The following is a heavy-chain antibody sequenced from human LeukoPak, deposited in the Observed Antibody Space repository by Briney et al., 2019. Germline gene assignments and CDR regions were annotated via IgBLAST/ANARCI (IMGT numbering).Heavy chain of an antibody. V-gene: IGHV1-8*01. D-gene: IGHD3-16*02. J-gene: IGHJ4*02. CDR3: AREVDLGYDYVWGSYRY. CDR2: MNPNSGNT. Sequence: GASVKVSCKASGYTFTSYDINWVRQATGQGLEWMGWMNPNSGNTGYAQEFQGRVTMTRNTSISTAYMELSSLRSEDTAVYYCAREVDLGYDYVWGSYRYWGQGTLVTVSS. CDR1: GYTFTSYD.